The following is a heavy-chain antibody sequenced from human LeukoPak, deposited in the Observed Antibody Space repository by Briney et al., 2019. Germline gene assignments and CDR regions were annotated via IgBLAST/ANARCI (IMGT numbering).Heavy chain of an antibody. CDR2: MNPNSSNT. V-gene: IGHV1-8*01. Sequence: ASVKVSCKASGYTFTSYDINWVRQATGQGRDWMGWMNPNSSNTGNPQNYQGRDTMTRNTSISTDYMELRSLRSEDTAVYYCARDQNNDVLLWLRGGMDVWGQGTTVTVSS. D-gene: IGHD3-10*01. J-gene: IGHJ6*02. CDR1: GYTFTSYD. CDR3: ARDQNNDVLLWLRGGMDV.